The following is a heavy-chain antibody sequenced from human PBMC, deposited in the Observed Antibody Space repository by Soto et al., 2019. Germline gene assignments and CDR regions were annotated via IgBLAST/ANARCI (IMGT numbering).Heavy chain of an antibody. D-gene: IGHD1-26*01. CDR3: ARSMIRGAHFDY. CDR1: GFTFSDYY. CDR2: ISSSDTYA. V-gene: IGHV3-11*05. Sequence: QVQLVESGGGLVKPGGSLRLSCVASGFTFSDYYISWIRQAQGKGLEVISYISSSDTYAFYADSVKGRFTISRDNANRSLFLLMHSLKADDTAVYYCARSMIRGAHFDYWGPGSLVTVSS. J-gene: IGHJ4*02.